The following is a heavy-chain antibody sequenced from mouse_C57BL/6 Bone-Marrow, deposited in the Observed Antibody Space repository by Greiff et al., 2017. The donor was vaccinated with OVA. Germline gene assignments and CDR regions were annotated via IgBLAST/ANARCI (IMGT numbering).Heavy chain of an antibody. V-gene: IGHV1-55*01. CDR1: GYTFTSYW. J-gene: IGHJ3*01. Sequence: QVQLQQPGAELVKPGASVKMSCKASGYTFTSYWITWVKQRPGQGLEWIGDIYPGSGSTNYHEKFKSTATLTVATSSSTAYMQLSSLTSEDSAVYYCARPIYYDYAFAYWGQGTLVTVSA. CDR3: ARPIYYDYAFAY. CDR2: IYPGSGST. D-gene: IGHD2-4*01.